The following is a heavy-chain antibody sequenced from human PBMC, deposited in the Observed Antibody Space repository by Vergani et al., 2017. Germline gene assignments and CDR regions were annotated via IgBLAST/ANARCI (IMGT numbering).Heavy chain of an antibody. V-gene: IGHV1-69*01. Sequence: QVQLVQSGAEVKKPGSSVKVSCKASGGTFNNYAIGWVRQAPGQGLEWMGGIIPLFGTANYAQKLQGRVTITADESTSTGYMELSSLRSEDTAVYFCATGPITMVRGVIIYFDFWGQGTLVTVSS. CDR3: ATGPITMVRGVIIYFDF. CDR2: IIPLFGTA. CDR1: GGTFNNYA. D-gene: IGHD3-10*01. J-gene: IGHJ4*02.